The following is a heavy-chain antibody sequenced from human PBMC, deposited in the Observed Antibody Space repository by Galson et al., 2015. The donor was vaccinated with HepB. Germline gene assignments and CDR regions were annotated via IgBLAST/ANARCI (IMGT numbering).Heavy chain of an antibody. D-gene: IGHD4-23*01. CDR2: IRSKGNNNAT. CDR1: GFTLSGSA. J-gene: IGHJ4*02. V-gene: IGHV3-73*01. CDR3: TRRGKVNLRDY. Sequence: SLRLSCAASGFTLSGSAMHWVRQASGKGLEWVGRIRSKGNNNATAYAASVKGRFTISRDDSKNTAYLQMNSLKTDDTAVYYRTRRGKVNLRDYWGQGTLVTVSS.